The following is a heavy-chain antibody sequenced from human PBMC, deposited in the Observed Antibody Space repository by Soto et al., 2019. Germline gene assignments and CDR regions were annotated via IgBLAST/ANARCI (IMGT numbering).Heavy chain of an antibody. V-gene: IGHV2-5*02. J-gene: IGHJ5*01. D-gene: IGHD3-22*01. CDR3: AHRRGYYDSIGYYRAHWFDS. CDR2: ISWDDDK. Sequence: QITLKESGPTLVKPTQTLTLTCTFSGFSLSTSGVGVGWIRQPPGKALEWLALISWDDDKRYSPSLKSRLTITKHPSNNQLVRTMTNMDPVDTATYYCAHRRGYYDSIGYYRAHWFDSWGQGPLVTVSS. CDR1: GFSLSTSGVG.